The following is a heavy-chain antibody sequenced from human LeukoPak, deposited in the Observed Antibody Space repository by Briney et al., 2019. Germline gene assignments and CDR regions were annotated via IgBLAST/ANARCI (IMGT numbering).Heavy chain of an antibody. CDR1: GGSISSGSYY. CDR3: ARVPITGDPYYFDY. J-gene: IGHJ4*02. Sequence: SETLSLTCTVSGGSISSGSYYWSWIRQPARKGLEWIGRIYTSGSTNYNPSLKSRVTISVDTSKNQFSLKLSSVTAADTAVYYCARVPITGDPYYFDYWGQGTLVTVSS. D-gene: IGHD7-27*01. CDR2: IYTSGST. V-gene: IGHV4-61*02.